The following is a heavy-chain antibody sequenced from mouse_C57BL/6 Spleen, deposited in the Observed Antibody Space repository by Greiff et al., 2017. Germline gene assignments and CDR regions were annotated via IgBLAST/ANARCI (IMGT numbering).Heavy chain of an antibody. J-gene: IGHJ3*01. CDR1: GYTFTSYW. CDR3: ARAPPGAWFAY. D-gene: IGHD4-1*01. Sequence: QVQLQQSGAELVKPGASVKLSCKASGYTFTSYWMHWVKQRPGQGLEWIGMIHPNSGSTNYNEKFKSKATLTVDKSSSTAYMQLSSLTSEDSAVYYCARAPPGAWFAYWGQGTLVTVSA. CDR2: IHPNSGST. V-gene: IGHV1-64*01.